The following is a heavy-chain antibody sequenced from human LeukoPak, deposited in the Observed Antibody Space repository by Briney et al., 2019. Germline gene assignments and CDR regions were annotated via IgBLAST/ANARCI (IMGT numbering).Heavy chain of an antibody. CDR1: GFTFSSYW. CDR2: KKYDGSEK. J-gene: IGHJ4*02. D-gene: IGHD6-13*01. V-gene: IGHV3-7*01. CDR3: ARDIEAAGLFLDY. Sequence: GGSLRLSCAASGFTFSSYWMSWVRQAPGKGLEWVANKKYDGSEKYYVDSVKGRFTISRDNAKNSLYLQMNSLRAEDTAVYYCARDIEAAGLFLDYWGQGTLVTVSS.